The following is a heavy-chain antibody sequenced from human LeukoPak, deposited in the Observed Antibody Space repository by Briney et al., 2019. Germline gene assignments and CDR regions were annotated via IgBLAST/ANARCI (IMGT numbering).Heavy chain of an antibody. Sequence: ASVKVSCKASGYTFTSYGISWVRQAPGQGLEWMGWISAYNGNTNYAQKLQGRVTMTTDTSTRTAYMALRSLRSDDTAVYYCARDGSYLYFDYWGQGTLVTVSS. CDR3: ARDGSYLYFDY. J-gene: IGHJ4*02. CDR2: ISAYNGNT. D-gene: IGHD1-26*01. V-gene: IGHV1-18*01. CDR1: GYTFTSYG.